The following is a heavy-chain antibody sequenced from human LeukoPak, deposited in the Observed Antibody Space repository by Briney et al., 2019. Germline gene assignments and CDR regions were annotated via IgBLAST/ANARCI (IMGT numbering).Heavy chain of an antibody. J-gene: IGHJ3*02. CDR2: ISGSGGSP. Sequence: GLSLRLSCTSSGFTFSSYAMSWVRQAPGKGLHWVSAISGSGGSPYYADSVKGRFTISRDNSKNTLYLQMSSLRAEDTAVFYCSKHIAAYDILTGYRHDAFDIWGQGTMVTVSS. CDR1: GFTFSSYA. CDR3: SKHIAAYDILTGYRHDAFDI. V-gene: IGHV3-23*01. D-gene: IGHD3-9*01.